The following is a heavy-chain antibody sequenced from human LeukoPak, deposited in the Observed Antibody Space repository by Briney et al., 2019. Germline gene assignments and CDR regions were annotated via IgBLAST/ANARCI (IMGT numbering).Heavy chain of an antibody. D-gene: IGHD3-10*01. CDR3: ARHYGGSGAPPIADFDY. CDR1: GYSFTSNW. J-gene: IGHJ4*01. CDR2: IYRGDCTT. V-gene: IGHV5-51*01. Sequence: GEPLNISCKASGYSFTSNWNGWLRQLPAKGLEWMGIIYRGDCTTSSNPPFQGQLTTSADKSISTSYLPWSSLKASDTAMYYCARHYGGSGAPPIADFDYWGRGSLVTVSS.